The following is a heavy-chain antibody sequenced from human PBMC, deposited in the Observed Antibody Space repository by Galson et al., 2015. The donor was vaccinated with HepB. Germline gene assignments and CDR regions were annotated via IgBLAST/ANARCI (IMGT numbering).Heavy chain of an antibody. D-gene: IGHD6-19*01. J-gene: IGHJ1*01. V-gene: IGHV3-7*03. CDR1: GFTFSSYW. Sequence: SLRLSCAASGFTFSSYWMTWVRQAPGKGLEWVANIKQDGSETYYVGSVMGRFTISRDNAKNSLFLQMNSLRAEDTAMYYCARGTAYSSAWYEFQHWGRGTRVTVSS. CDR2: IKQDGSET. CDR3: ARGTAYSSAWYEFQH.